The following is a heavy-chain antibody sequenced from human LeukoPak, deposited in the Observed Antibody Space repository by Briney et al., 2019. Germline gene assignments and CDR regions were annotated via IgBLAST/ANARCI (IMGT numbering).Heavy chain of an antibody. CDR2: ISGSGGST. V-gene: IGHV3-23*01. CDR3: AKDGYSSSWYGLTYYYYYYMDV. J-gene: IGHJ6*03. D-gene: IGHD6-13*01. Sequence: GGSLRLSCAASGFTFSSYGMSWVRQAPGKGLEWVSAISGSGGSTYYADSVKGRLTISRDNSKNTLYLQMNSLRAEDTAVYYCAKDGYSSSWYGLTYYYYYYMDVWGKGTTVTISS. CDR1: GFTFSSYG.